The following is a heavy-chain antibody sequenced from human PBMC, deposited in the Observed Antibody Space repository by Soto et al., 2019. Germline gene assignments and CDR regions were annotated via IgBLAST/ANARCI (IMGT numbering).Heavy chain of an antibody. CDR1: GGSIRSYY. CDR2: IYYSGST. D-gene: IGHD6-13*01. CDR3: ARAPAPLYSSSWYCFDY. Sequence: SETQSLTCTVSGGSIRSYYWSWIRQTPGKGLEWIGYIYYSGSTNYNPSLKSRVTISVDTSKNQFSLKLSSVTAADTAVYYCARAPAPLYSSSWYCFDYWGQGTLVTVSS. J-gene: IGHJ4*02. V-gene: IGHV4-59*01.